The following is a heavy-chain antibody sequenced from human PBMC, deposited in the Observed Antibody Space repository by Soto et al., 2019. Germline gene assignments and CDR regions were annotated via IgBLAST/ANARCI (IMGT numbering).Heavy chain of an antibody. Sequence: EVQLLESGGGLVQPGGSLRLSCAASGFTFSSYAMSWVRQAPGKGLEWVSAISGSGGSTYYADSVKGRFTISRDNSKNTLYLQMNSLRAEDTAVYYCAKVHARDIVVVAAAYYFDYWGQGTLVTVSS. CDR3: AKVHARDIVVVAAAYYFDY. CDR1: GFTFSSYA. CDR2: ISGSGGST. D-gene: IGHD2-15*01. J-gene: IGHJ4*02. V-gene: IGHV3-23*01.